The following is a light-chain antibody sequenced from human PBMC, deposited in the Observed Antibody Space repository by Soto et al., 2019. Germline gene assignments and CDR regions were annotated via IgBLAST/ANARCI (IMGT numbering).Light chain of an antibody. CDR1: ESIYRW. V-gene: IGKV1-5*01. J-gene: IGKJ2*01. CDR3: QQYFSYLYT. Sequence: DIQMTQSPSTLSASVGDRVTITCRASESIYRWLAWYQQKPGKAPKFLIYDASSLESGVPSRFSGSGSGTEFTLTISSLQPDDFATYYCQQYFSYLYTFGQGTKLEIK. CDR2: DAS.